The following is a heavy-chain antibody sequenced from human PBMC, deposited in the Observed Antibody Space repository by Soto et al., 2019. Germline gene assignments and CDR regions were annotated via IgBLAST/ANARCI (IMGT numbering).Heavy chain of an antibody. Sequence: ASVKVSCKASGYTFTSYAMHWVRQAPGQRLEWMGWINAGNGNTKYSQKFQGRVTITRDTSASTAYMELSSRRSEDTAVYYCARGLNGYLHYFDYWGQGTPVTVSS. CDR2: INAGNGNT. J-gene: IGHJ4*02. D-gene: IGHD5-18*01. CDR3: ARGLNGYLHYFDY. CDR1: GYTFTSYA. V-gene: IGHV1-3*01.